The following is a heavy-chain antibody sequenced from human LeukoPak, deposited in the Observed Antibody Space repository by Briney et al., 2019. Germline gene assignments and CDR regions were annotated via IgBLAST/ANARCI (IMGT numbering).Heavy chain of an antibody. J-gene: IGHJ3*02. CDR1: GFTFSSYS. D-gene: IGHD2-21*02. CDR2: ISSSSSTI. V-gene: IGHV3-48*01. CDR3: ARARLAYCGGDCYPHDAFDI. Sequence: GGSLRLSCAASGFTFSSYSMNWVRQAPGKGLEWVSYISSSSSTIYYADSVKGRFTISRDNAKNSLYLQMYSLRAEDTAVYYCARARLAYCGGDCYPHDAFDIWGQGTMVTVSS.